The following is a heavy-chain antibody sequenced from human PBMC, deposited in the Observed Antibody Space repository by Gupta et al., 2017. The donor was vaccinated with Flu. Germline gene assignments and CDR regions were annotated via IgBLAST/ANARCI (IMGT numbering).Heavy chain of an antibody. CDR1: GFTFSSYA. D-gene: IGHD3-22*01. CDR3: ASGSTMIVVVINGYFDY. J-gene: IGHJ4*02. V-gene: IGHV3-23*01. CDR2: ISGSGGST. Sequence: EVQLLESGGGLVQPGGPLRLSCAASGFTFSSYAMSWVRPAPGKGLEWVSAISGSGGSTYYADSVKGRFNISRDNAKNTLYLQMNSLRAEDTAVYYCASGSTMIVVVINGYFDYWGQGTLVTVSS.